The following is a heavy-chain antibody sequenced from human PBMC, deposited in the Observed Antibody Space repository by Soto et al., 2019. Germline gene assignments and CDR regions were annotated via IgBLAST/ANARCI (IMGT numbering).Heavy chain of an antibody. Sequence: QVQLQQWGAGLLKPSETLSLTCAVYGGSFSGYYWSWIRQPPGKGLEWIGEINHSGSTNYNPSLKSRVPLSVDPAKNPFPPKLGSVTAADTAVYYCARKRPPYSRGRYRYLPLGGGYFGYWGQGTLVTVSS. CDR2: INHSGST. CDR1: GGSFSGYY. D-gene: IGHD6-19*01. J-gene: IGHJ4*02. V-gene: IGHV4-34*01. CDR3: ARKRPPYSRGRYRYLPLGGGYFGY.